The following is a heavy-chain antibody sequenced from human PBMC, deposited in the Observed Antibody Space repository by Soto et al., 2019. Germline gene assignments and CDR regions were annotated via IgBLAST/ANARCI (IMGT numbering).Heavy chain of an antibody. Sequence: QVPLQESGPGLVKPSQTLSLTCTVSGVSISSEGYYWRWFRQLPGKGLEWIGYIYYSGTTYHNPSLRSRLTISGEASKNQVSLKLSSVTAADTALYYCARGRGYSYGPYYFDYWGQGTLVTGSS. D-gene: IGHD5-18*01. V-gene: IGHV4-31*03. CDR3: ARGRGYSYGPYYFDY. J-gene: IGHJ4*02. CDR1: GVSISSEGYY. CDR2: IYYSGTT.